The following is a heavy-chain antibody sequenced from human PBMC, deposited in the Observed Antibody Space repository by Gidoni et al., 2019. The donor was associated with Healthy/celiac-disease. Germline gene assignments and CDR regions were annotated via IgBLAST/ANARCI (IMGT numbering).Heavy chain of an antibody. CDR2: IVPRDSYT. CDR3: ARHRNSGSYNTRYYYYGMDV. J-gene: IGHJ6*02. D-gene: IGHD1-26*01. Sequence: EVQLVQSGAEVKKPGESLRISGKGSGDSLTSYWISWVRQMPGKGLEWMGRIVPRDSYTNYSPSFQGHVTISADKSISTAYLQWSSLKASDTAMYYCARHRNSGSYNTRYYYYGMDVWGQGTTVTVSS. CDR1: GDSLTSYW. V-gene: IGHV5-10-1*03.